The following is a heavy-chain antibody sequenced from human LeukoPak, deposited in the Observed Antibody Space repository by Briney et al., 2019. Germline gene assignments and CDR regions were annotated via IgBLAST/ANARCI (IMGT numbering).Heavy chain of an antibody. Sequence: ASVKVSCKASGYTFTSYYMHWVRQAPGQGLEWMGLINPSGGSTSYAQKSQGRVTMTRDTSTSTVYMELSSLRSEDTAVYYCARSYGSGSYYNNWFDPWGQGTLVTVSS. CDR3: ARSYGSGSYYNNWFDP. D-gene: IGHD3-10*01. J-gene: IGHJ5*02. V-gene: IGHV1-46*01. CDR1: GYTFTSYY. CDR2: INPSGGST.